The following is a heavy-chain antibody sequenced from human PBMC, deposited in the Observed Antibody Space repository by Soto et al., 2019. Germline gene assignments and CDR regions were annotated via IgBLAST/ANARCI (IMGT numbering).Heavy chain of an antibody. CDR3: AKDIGSGWPSYWYFDL. CDR1: GFTFDDYA. D-gene: IGHD6-19*01. V-gene: IGHV3-9*01. Sequence: EVQLVESGGGLVQPGRSLRLSCAASGFTFDDYAMHWVRQAPGKGLEWVSGISWNSGSIGYADSVKGRFTISRDNAKNSLYLQMNSLRAEDTALYYCAKDIGSGWPSYWYFDLWGRGILVTVSS. J-gene: IGHJ2*01. CDR2: ISWNSGSI.